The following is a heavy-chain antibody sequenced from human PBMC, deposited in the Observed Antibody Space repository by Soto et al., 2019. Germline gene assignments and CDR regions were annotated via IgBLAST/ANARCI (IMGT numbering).Heavy chain of an antibody. CDR1: GYTFVTYG. D-gene: IGHD3-16*01. CDR3: ARVGVALGALDY. Sequence: GASVKVSCKASGYTFVTYGISWVRQAPGQGLEWMGWISAYNGNTNYATKLQGRVTMTTDTSTSTAYMELRRLRSADTAIYYCARVGVALGALDYWGQGTLVTVSS. CDR2: ISAYNGNT. V-gene: IGHV1-18*01. J-gene: IGHJ4*02.